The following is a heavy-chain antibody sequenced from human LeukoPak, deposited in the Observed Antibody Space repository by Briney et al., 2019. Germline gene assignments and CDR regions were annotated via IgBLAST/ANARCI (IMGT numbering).Heavy chain of an antibody. CDR1: GFTFSSYT. V-gene: IGHV3-23*01. D-gene: IGHD7-27*01. CDR2: IATSDGNT. J-gene: IGHJ4*02. Sequence: GGSLRLSCAASGFTFSSYTMSWVRQAPGKGLEWVSTIATSDGNTYYADSVKGRFTVSRDNSKNTLFLQMNSLRAEDTAVYYCAKDGGLWVSAHWGDSWGRGTLVTVSS. CDR3: AKDGGLWVSAHWGDS.